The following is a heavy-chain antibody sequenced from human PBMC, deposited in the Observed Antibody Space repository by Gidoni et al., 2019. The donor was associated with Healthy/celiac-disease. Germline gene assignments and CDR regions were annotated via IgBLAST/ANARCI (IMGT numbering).Heavy chain of an antibody. Sequence: QVQLVESGGGVVQPGSSLRLSCSASGFPFSSYAMHWVRQAPGNGLEWVAVISYDGSNKDYADSVKGRFTSSRDNSKNTLYLQMNSLRAEDTAVYYCARGVQTDAFDIWGQGTMVTVSS. CDR2: ISYDGSNK. CDR1: GFPFSSYA. D-gene: IGHD3-10*01. J-gene: IGHJ3*02. CDR3: ARGVQTDAFDI. V-gene: IGHV3-30*01.